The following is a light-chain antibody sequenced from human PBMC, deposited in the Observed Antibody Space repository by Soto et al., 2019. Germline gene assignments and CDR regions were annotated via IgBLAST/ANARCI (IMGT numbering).Light chain of an antibody. CDR2: KAS. CDR1: QNINSA. Sequence: DIQMTQSPSTLSASVGDRVTITYRASQNINSALVWYQQKPGKAPNLLIYKASSLESGVPLRFSGSGSGTEFTLTISSLQPEDFATYYCQQHKSYPRTFGQGTKVEIK. V-gene: IGKV1-5*03. CDR3: QQHKSYPRT. J-gene: IGKJ1*01.